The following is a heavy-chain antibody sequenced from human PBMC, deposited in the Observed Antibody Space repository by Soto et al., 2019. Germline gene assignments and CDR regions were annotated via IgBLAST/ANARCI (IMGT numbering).Heavy chain of an antibody. V-gene: IGHV3-66*01. CDR3: TCYSYYYYYMDV. Sequence: TSETLSLTCTVSGGSISSSSSYWGWIRQPPGKGLEWVSVIYSGGSTYYADSVKGRFTISRDNSKNTLYLQMNSLRAEDTAVYYCTCYSYYYYYMDVWGKGTTVTVSS. D-gene: IGHD2-15*01. CDR1: GGSISSSSSY. J-gene: IGHJ6*03. CDR2: IYSGGST.